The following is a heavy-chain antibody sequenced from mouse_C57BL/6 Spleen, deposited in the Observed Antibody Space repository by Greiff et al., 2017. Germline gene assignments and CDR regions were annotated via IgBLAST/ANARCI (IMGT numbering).Heavy chain of an antibody. J-gene: IGHJ2*01. CDR3: ARGYDCSPFDY. D-gene: IGHD1-2*01. CDR2: INPYNGGT. CDR1: GYTFPDYY. Sequence: EVQLQQSGPVLVKPGASVKMSCKASGYTFPDYYMNWVKQSHGKSLEWIGVINPYNGGTSYNQKFKGKATLTVDKSSSTAYMELNSLTSEDSAVYYCARGYDCSPFDYWGQGTTLTVSS. V-gene: IGHV1-19*01.